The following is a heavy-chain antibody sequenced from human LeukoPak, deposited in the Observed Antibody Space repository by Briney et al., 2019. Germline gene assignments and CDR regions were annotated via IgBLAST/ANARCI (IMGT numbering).Heavy chain of an antibody. CDR3: ARSLGRENFDY. D-gene: IGHD3-16*01. V-gene: IGHV1-2*02. CDR2: INPNSGGT. CDR1: GYTFSGYY. Sequence: ASVKVSCKASGYTFSGYYMHWVRQAPGQGPEWMGWINPNSGGTNFAQTFQGRVNMTRDTSISTAYMELSRLRSDDTAVYYCARSLGRENFDYWGQGTLVTVSS. J-gene: IGHJ4*02.